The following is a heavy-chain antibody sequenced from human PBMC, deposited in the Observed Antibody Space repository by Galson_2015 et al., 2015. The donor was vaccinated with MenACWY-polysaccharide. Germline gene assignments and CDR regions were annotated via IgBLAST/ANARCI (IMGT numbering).Heavy chain of an antibody. J-gene: IGHJ4*02. CDR3: ARGYSADD. Sequence: SLRLSCAASGFTFSTYWMHWVRQAPGKGLVWVSRIKSDGSSTNYADSVKGRFTISRDNAKNTLYLQMNSLRAEDTALYYCARGYSADDWGQRTLVTVS. CDR1: GFTFSTYW. D-gene: IGHD5-12*01. V-gene: IGHV3-74*01. CDR2: IKSDGSST.